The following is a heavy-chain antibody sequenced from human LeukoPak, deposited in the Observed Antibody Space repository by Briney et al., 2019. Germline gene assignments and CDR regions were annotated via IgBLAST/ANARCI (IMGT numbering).Heavy chain of an antibody. J-gene: IGHJ3*02. CDR2: INSDGSST. D-gene: IGHD3-16*02. V-gene: IGHV3-74*01. CDR3: ARVRVRDYVWGSYPNDAFDI. Sequence: PGGSLRLSCAASGFTFSSYWMHWVRQAPGKGLVWVSRINSDGSSTSYADSVKGRFTISRDNAKNTLYLQMNSLTAEDTAVYYCARVRVRDYVWGSYPNDAFDIWGQGTMVTVSS. CDR1: GFTFSSYW.